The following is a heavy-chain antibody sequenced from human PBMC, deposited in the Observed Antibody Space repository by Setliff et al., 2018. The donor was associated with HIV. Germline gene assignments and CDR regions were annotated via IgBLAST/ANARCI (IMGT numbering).Heavy chain of an antibody. CDR1: GASISRGNYY. CDR3: AGDSGYPSNWFDP. J-gene: IGHJ5*02. V-gene: IGHV4-31*02. D-gene: IGHD3-22*01. Sequence: SETLSLTCTVSGASISRGNYYWTWIRQRPGKGLEWIAFIYYSGSTYYSPSLKSRLMISVDTSKNQFSLNMTSVTAADTAVYFCAGDSGYPSNWFDPWGQGILVTVSS. CDR2: IYYSGST.